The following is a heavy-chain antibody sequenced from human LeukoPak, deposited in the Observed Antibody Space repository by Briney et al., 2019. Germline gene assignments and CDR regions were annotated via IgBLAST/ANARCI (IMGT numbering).Heavy chain of an antibody. CDR1: GFTFSDYS. J-gene: IGHJ4*02. V-gene: IGHV3-48*04. D-gene: IGHD5-12*01. Sequence: GGSLRLSCAASGFTFSDYSMNWVRQAPGKGLEWISYVGISSGNTKYADSVKGRFTISGDSAKNSVYLQMSSLRVEDTAVYYCARDFRYAFDNWGQGTLVTVSS. CDR3: ARDFRYAFDN. CDR2: VGISSGNT.